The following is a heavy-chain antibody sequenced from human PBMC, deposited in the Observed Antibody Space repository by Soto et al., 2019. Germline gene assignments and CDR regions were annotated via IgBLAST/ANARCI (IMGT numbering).Heavy chain of an antibody. CDR1: GGSISSYY. V-gene: IGHV4-59*01. J-gene: IGHJ4*02. Sequence: SETLSLTCTVSGGSISSYYWSWFRQPPGKGLEWIGYIYYSGSTNYNPSLKSRVTISVDTSKNQFSLKLSSVTAADTAVYYCARSSWVYGSVWGQGTLVTVSS. CDR3: ARSSWVYGSV. D-gene: IGHD3-10*01. CDR2: IYYSGST.